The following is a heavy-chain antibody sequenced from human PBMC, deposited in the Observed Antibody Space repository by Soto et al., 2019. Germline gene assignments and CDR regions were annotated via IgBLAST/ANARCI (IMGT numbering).Heavy chain of an antibody. CDR2: ISYDGTNK. CDR3: ARGTVLLLTDSSGWDAFEI. J-gene: IGHJ3*02. V-gene: IGHV3-30-3*01. CDR1: GFTFSSYA. D-gene: IGHD6-19*01. Sequence: QVQLVESGGGVVQPGRSLRVSCAASGFTFSSYAMHWVRQAPGKGLEWVAVISYDGTNKYYADSVKGRLTISRDNSKNTLYLQMNSLRVEDTAVYYCARGTVLLLTDSSGWDAFEIWGQGTKVTVSS.